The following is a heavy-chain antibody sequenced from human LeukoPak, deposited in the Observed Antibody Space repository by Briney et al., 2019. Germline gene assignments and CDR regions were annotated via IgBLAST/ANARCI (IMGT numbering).Heavy chain of an antibody. J-gene: IGHJ4*02. CDR3: ASTPTSTYQVIHEIDY. CDR1: GFTFSNYA. CDR2: IWYDGSNE. V-gene: IGHV3-33*01. D-gene: IGHD2-15*01. Sequence: GGSLRLSCAASGFTFSNYAMHWVRQAPGKGLECVALIWYDGSNEFYADSVKGRFTISRDNSKNTLYLQMNSLRAEDTAVYYCASTPTSTYQVIHEIDYWGQGTLVTVSS.